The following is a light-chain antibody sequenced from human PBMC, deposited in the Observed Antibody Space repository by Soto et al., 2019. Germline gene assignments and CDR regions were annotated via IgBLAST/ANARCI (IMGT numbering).Light chain of an antibody. Sequence: EIVLTQSPATLSLSPGERATLSCRASQSVSSYLAWYQHKPGQAPRLIIYDASYRAIGIPARFSGSGSGTDFTLTISSLEPEDFAVYYCLQRSDWPTFGPGTTVDIK. V-gene: IGKV3-11*01. CDR1: QSVSSY. J-gene: IGKJ3*01. CDR2: DAS. CDR3: LQRSDWPT.